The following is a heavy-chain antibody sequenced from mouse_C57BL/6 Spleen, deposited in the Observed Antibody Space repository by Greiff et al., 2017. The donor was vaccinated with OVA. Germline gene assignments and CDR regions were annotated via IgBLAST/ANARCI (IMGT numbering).Heavy chain of an antibody. CDR2: ISDGGSYT. J-gene: IGHJ1*03. D-gene: IGHD1-1*01. CDR3: ARDHCGSSWYFDV. V-gene: IGHV5-4*01. CDR1: GFTFSSYA. Sequence: EVMLVESGGGLVKPGGSLKLSCAASGFTFSSYAMSWVRQTPEKRLEWVATISDGGSYTYYPDNVKGRFTISRDTAKNNLYLQMSHLKSGDTAMYYCARDHCGSSWYFDVWGTGTTVTVSS.